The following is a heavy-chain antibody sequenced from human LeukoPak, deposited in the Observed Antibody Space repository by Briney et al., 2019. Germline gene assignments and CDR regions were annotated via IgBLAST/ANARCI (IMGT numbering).Heavy chain of an antibody. CDR2: INHRGST. CDR3: ARIRGRQWLVLAFDI. D-gene: IGHD6-19*01. V-gene: IGHV4-34*01. J-gene: IGHJ3*02. CDR1: GGSFSGYY. Sequence: SETLSLTCAVYGGSFSGYYWSWIRQPPGKGLEWIGEINHRGSTIYNPSLTSRVTISVDTSKNQFSLKLSSVTAADTAVYYCARIRGRQWLVLAFDIWGQGTMVTVSS.